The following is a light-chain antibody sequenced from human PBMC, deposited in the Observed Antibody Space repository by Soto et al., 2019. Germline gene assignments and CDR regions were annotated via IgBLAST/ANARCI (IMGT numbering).Light chain of an antibody. CDR1: SSDVGGYNF. Sequence: LTQPASVFGSPGQSITISCTGTSSDVGGYNFVSWYQQHPGKAPKLMIYEVSNRPSGVSNRFSGSKSGNTASLTISGLQPEDEADYYCSSYTTSSTLVFGTGTKVTLL. CDR2: EVS. V-gene: IGLV2-14*03. CDR3: SSYTTSSTLV. J-gene: IGLJ1*01.